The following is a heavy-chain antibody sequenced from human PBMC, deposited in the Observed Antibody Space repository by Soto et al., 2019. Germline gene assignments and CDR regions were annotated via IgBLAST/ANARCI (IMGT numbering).Heavy chain of an antibody. Sequence: SDTLSLTCVVSGGPVSGDDLYWCWIRHLPGKGLEWIANVYHTGTTYYNPSLKSRVSMSVDTSQNQFSLILASVTAADTAVYYCARALVTDYNSRDYHYYFAMDVWGQGTSVT. D-gene: IGHD3-22*01. CDR2: VYHTGTT. CDR1: GGPVSGDDLY. J-gene: IGHJ6*02. CDR3: ARALVTDYNSRDYHYYFAMDV. V-gene: IGHV4-30-4*02.